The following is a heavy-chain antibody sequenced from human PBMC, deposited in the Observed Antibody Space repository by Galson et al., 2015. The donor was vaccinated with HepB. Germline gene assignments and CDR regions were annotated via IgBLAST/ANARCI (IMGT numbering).Heavy chain of an antibody. CDR2: IIPILGIA. Sequence: SVKVSCKASGGTFSNYTINWVRQAPGQGLEWMGRIIPILGIAIYAQKSRGRVTITADKSTSTVYMELSSLRSEDTAVYYCARDPAAAGTVHFDHWGQGTLVTVSS. CDR3: ARDPAAAGTVHFDH. D-gene: IGHD6-13*01. J-gene: IGHJ4*02. CDR1: GGTFSNYT. V-gene: IGHV1-69*04.